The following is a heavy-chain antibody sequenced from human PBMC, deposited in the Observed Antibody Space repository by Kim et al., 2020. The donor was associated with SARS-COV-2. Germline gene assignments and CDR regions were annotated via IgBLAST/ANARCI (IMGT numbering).Heavy chain of an antibody. CDR1: GFTFDDYA. CDR3: AKDGIPEKYYYVSSGYSHWDY. Sequence: GGSLRLSCAASGFTFDDYAMHWVRQAPGKGLEWVSGISWNSGSIGYADSVKGRFTISRDNAKNSLYLQMNSLRAEDTALYYCAKDGIPEKYYYVSSGYSHWDYWGQGTLVTVSS. V-gene: IGHV3-9*01. J-gene: IGHJ4*02. D-gene: IGHD3-22*01. CDR2: ISWNSGSI.